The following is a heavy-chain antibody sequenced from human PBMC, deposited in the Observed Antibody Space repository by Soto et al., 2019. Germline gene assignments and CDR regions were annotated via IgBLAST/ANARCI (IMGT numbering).Heavy chain of an antibody. D-gene: IGHD3-22*01. Sequence: EVQLVESGGGLVQPGGSLRLSCAASGFTFGSHWMHWVRQAPGKGLVYVSRISSGGTTTNYAESVKGRFTISRDNARNTLYLQMNSLRVEDTAAYYCARFGTSYDTSGFIYWGQGTPVPVSS. CDR2: ISSGGTTT. V-gene: IGHV3-74*01. J-gene: IGHJ4*02. CDR1: GFTFGSHW. CDR3: ARFGTSYDTSGFIY.